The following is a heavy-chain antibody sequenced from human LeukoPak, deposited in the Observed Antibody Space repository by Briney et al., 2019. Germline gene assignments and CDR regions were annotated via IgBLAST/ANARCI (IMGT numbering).Heavy chain of an antibody. J-gene: IGHJ4*02. CDR2: ISGSGGST. V-gene: IGHV3-23*01. CDR3: AKGRYYDSSGYLNY. CDR1: GFIFSSYA. Sequence: PGGSLRLSCAASGFIFSSYAMSWVRQAPGKGLEWVSAISGSGGSTYYTDSVKGRFTISRDNSKNTLYLQMNSLRAEDTAVYYCAKGRYYDSSGYLNYWGQGTLVTVSS. D-gene: IGHD3-22*01.